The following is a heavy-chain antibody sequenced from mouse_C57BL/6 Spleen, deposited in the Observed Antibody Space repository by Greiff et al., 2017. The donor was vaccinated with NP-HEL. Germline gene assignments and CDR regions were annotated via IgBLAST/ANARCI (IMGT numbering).Heavy chain of an antibody. Sequence: EVHLVESGGGLVKPGGSLKLSCAASGFTFSSYAMSWVRQTPEKRLEWVATISDGGSYTYYPDNVKGRFTISRDNAKNNLYLQMSHLKSEDTAMYYCARDYDGYYVGYFDYWGQGTTLTVSS. CDR2: ISDGGSYT. CDR3: ARDYDGYYVGYFDY. V-gene: IGHV5-4*01. CDR1: GFTFSSYA. J-gene: IGHJ2*01. D-gene: IGHD2-3*01.